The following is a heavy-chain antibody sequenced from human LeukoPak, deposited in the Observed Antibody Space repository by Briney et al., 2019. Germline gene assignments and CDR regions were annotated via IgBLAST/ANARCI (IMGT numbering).Heavy chain of an antibody. CDR1: GGSFSGYY. J-gene: IGHJ5*02. D-gene: IGHD5-12*01. Sequence: SETLSLTCAVYGGSFSGYYWSWIRQPPGKGLEWIGEINHSGSTNYNPSLKSRVTISVDTSKNQFSLKLSSVTAADTAVYYCARGPDIVAMIFGFDPWGQGTLVTVSS. CDR2: INHSGST. V-gene: IGHV4-34*01. CDR3: ARGPDIVAMIFGFDP.